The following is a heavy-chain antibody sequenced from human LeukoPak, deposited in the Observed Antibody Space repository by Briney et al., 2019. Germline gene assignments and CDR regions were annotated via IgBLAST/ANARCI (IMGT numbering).Heavy chain of an antibody. V-gene: IGHV4-59*13. CDR1: ADSISSYY. D-gene: IGHD5-12*01. Sequence: SETLSLTCTGSADSISSYYWSWIRRPTGWGLEWIGYIYYSRSTNYNPSLKSRVTISVDTSKTQYSLKLSSVTAADTAVYYCASGYGKFDFWGQGTLVTVSS. CDR2: IYYSRST. J-gene: IGHJ4*02. CDR3: ASGYGKFDF.